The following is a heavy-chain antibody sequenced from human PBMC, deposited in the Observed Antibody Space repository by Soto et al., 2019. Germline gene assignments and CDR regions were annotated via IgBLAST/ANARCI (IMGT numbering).Heavy chain of an antibody. J-gene: IGHJ4*02. CDR2: IYYSGST. D-gene: IGHD4-17*01. CDR1: GGSISSGGYY. CDR3: ARIWGYGGNSRFDY. V-gene: IGHV4-31*11. Sequence: SETLSLTCGVSGGSISSGGYYWSWIRQHPGKGLELIGYIYYSGSTYYNPSLKSRVSISLDTSKNQFFLKLNSVTAADTAVYYCARIWGYGGNSRFDYWGQGTLVTVSS.